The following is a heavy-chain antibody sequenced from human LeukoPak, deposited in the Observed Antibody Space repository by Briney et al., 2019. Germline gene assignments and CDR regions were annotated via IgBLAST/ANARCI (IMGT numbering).Heavy chain of an antibody. J-gene: IGHJ4*02. D-gene: IGHD5-24*01. Sequence: GGSLRLSCTVSGFTVSSNSMSWVRQAPGKGPEWVSFIYSGGNTHYSDSVKGRFTISRDNSKNTLYLQMNSLRGEDTAVYSCARGQRRHIDMAPSFDYWGQGTLVTVSS. CDR3: ARGQRRHIDMAPSFDY. CDR1: GFTVSSNS. V-gene: IGHV3-53*05. CDR2: IYSGGNT.